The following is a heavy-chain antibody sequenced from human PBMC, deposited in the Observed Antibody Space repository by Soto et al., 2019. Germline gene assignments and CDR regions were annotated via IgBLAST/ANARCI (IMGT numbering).Heavy chain of an antibody. CDR2: ISYDGSNK. CDR3: AKERNAFDL. V-gene: IGHV3-30*18. J-gene: IGHJ3*01. CDR1: GFTFSSYG. Sequence: GGSLRLSCAASGFTFSSYGMHWVRQAPGKGLEWVAVISYDGSNKYYADSVKGRFTISRDNSKDTLYLQMNSLRPEDTAVYYCAKERNAFDLWGQGTLVTVSS.